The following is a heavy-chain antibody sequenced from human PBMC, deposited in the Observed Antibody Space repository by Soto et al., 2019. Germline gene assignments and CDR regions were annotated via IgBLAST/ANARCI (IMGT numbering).Heavy chain of an antibody. Sequence: EVQLLESGGDLVQPGGSLRLSCAASGFTFSKFVMRWVRQTPGKGLEWVSTITETGGDTYYTDSVKGQFTISRDNSKNTLYLQMTSLRAEDTALYYCTKASPDRHHMDVWGQGTTVTVSS. CDR3: TKASPDRHHMDV. J-gene: IGHJ6*02. V-gene: IGHV3-23*01. CDR1: GFTFSKFV. CDR2: ITETGGDT.